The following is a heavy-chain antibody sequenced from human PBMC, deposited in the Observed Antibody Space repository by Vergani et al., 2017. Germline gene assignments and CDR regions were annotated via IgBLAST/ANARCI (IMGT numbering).Heavy chain of an antibody. CDR1: GFTFSSYA. J-gene: IGHJ6*02. CDR3: ARVGYDGMDV. CDR2: ISYDGSNK. Sequence: VQLVESGGGLVKPGGSLRLSCAASGFTFSSYAMHWVRQAPGKGLEWVAVISYDGSNKYYADSVKGRFTISRDNSKNTLYLQMNSLRAEDTAVYYCARVGYDGMDVWGQGTTVTVSS. V-gene: IGHV3-30*01.